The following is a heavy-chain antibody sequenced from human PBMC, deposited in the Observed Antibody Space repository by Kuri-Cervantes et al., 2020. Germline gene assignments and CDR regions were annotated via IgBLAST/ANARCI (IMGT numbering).Heavy chain of an antibody. CDR2: ISWNSGSI. Sequence: GGSLRLSCAASGFTFSSYWMSWVRQAPGKGLEWVSGISWNSGSIGYADSVKGRFTISRDNAKNSLYLQMNSLRAEDTALYYCAKNPLAAGGWFDPWGQGTLVTVSS. CDR1: GFTFSSYW. J-gene: IGHJ5*02. V-gene: IGHV3-9*01. CDR3: AKNPLAAGGWFDP. D-gene: IGHD6-13*01.